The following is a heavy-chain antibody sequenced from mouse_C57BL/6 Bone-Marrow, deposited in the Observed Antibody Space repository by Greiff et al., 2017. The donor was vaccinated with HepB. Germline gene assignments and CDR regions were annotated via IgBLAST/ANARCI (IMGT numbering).Heavy chain of an antibody. CDR1: GYTFTSYW. Sequence: QVQLQQSGAELVRPGTSVKLSCKASGYTFTSYWMHWVKQRPGQGLEWIGVIDPSDSYTNYNQKFKGKATLTVDTSSSTAYMPLSSLTSEDSSVYYCARPDYYGISYYFDYWGQGTTLTVSS. CDR2: IDPSDSYT. J-gene: IGHJ2*01. D-gene: IGHD1-1*01. CDR3: ARPDYYGISYYFDY. V-gene: IGHV1-59*01.